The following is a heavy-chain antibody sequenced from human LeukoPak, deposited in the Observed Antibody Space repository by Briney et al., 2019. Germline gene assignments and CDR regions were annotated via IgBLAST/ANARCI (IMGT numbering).Heavy chain of an antibody. Sequence: PSETLSLTCAVYGGSFSGYYWSWIRQPPGKGLEWIGEINHSGSTNYNPSLKSRVTISVDTSKNQFSLKLSSVTAADTAVYYCARGSNPYYYDSCGYYPPIKDYWGQGTLVTVSS. J-gene: IGHJ4*02. CDR3: ARGSNPYYYDSCGYYPPIKDY. CDR1: GGSFSGYY. D-gene: IGHD3-22*01. CDR2: INHSGST. V-gene: IGHV4-34*01.